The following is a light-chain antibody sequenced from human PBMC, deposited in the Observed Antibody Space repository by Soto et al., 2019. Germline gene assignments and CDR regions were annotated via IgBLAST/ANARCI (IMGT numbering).Light chain of an antibody. Sequence: EVVMTQSPATLSVSPGERATLSCRASQSISSDLAWYQQKPGQAPRLLIYGASTRASDIPARFSGSGSGTEFTLTISSLQSEDFGVYYCQQYNDWFSITFGQGTRLEIK. V-gene: IGKV3-15*01. CDR2: GAS. CDR1: QSISSD. J-gene: IGKJ5*01. CDR3: QQYNDWFSIT.